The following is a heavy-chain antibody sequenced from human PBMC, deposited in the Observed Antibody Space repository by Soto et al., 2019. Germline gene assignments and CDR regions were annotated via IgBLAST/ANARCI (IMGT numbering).Heavy chain of an antibody. CDR1: RFTFSSYA. Sequence: GGSLRLSCAASRFTFSSYAMSWVRQAPGKGLEWVSAISGSGGSTYYADSVKGRFTISRDNSKNTLYLQMNSLRAEDTAVCYCAKDGLKRITMVRGVNDYMDVWGKGTTVTVSS. V-gene: IGHV3-23*01. CDR3: AKDGLKRITMVRGVNDYMDV. D-gene: IGHD3-10*01. CDR2: ISGSGGST. J-gene: IGHJ6*03.